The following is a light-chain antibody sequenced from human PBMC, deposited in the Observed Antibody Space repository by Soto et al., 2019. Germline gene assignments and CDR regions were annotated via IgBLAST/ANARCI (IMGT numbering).Light chain of an antibody. CDR3: QKYNSAPQT. CDR1: QGISNY. J-gene: IGKJ3*01. V-gene: IGKV1-27*01. CDR2: AAS. Sequence: DIQMTQSPSSLSASVGDRVTITCRASQGISNYLAWYQQRPGKVPKLLIYAASTLQSGVPPRFSGSGSGTDFALTISSLQPEDVATYYCQKYNSAPQTFGPGTKVDIK.